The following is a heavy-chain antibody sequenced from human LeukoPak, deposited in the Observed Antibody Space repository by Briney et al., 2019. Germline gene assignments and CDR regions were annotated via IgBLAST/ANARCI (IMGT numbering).Heavy chain of an antibody. CDR2: IYSGGST. CDR1: GFTVSRNY. Sequence: GGSLRLSCAASGFTVSRNYMSWVRQAPGKGLEWVSVIYSGGSTYYADSVKGRFTISRDNSKNTLFLQMNSVRAEDTAVYYCAKAGDYYGSGSFFPYDYWGQGTLVTVSS. D-gene: IGHD3-10*01. V-gene: IGHV3-66*01. CDR3: AKAGDYYGSGSFFPYDY. J-gene: IGHJ4*02.